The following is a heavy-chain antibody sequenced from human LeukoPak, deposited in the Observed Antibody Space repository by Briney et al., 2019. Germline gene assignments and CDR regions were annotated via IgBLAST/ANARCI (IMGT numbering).Heavy chain of an antibody. CDR3: ASYGDYAYFDY. Sequence: SETLSLTCTVSGGSISSGDYYWSWIRQPPGKGLEWIGYIYYSGSTYYNPSLKSRVTISVDTSKNQFSLKLSSVTAADTAVYYCASYGDYAYFDYWGQGTLVTVSS. CDR1: GGSISSGDYY. D-gene: IGHD4-17*01. CDR2: IYYSGST. V-gene: IGHV4-30-4*01. J-gene: IGHJ4*02.